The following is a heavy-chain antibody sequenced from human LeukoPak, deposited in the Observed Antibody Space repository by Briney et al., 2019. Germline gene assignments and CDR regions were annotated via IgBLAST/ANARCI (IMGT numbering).Heavy chain of an antibody. V-gene: IGHV4-34*01. J-gene: IGHJ5*02. CDR3: ARGRTRESDYGDYYWFDP. CDR1: GGSFSGYY. D-gene: IGHD4-17*01. CDR2: INHSGST. Sequence: SETLSLTCAVYGGSFSGYYWSWLRQPPGKGGEWIGEINHSGSTNYNPSLKRRVTISVEKYKKELSLKKRYVTAADTAVYYCARGRTRESDYGDYYWFDPWGQGTLVTVSS.